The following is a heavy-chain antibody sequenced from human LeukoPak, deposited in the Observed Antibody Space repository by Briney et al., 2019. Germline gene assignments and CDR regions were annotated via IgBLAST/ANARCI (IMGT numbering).Heavy chain of an antibody. D-gene: IGHD3-3*01. J-gene: IGHJ4*02. CDR2: ISSSSSYI. CDR3: ARNYDFWSGYYRY. V-gene: IGHV3-21*01. Sequence: GGSLRLSCAASGFTFSSYSMNWVRQAPGKGLEWVSSISSSSSYIYYADSVKGRFTISRDNAKDSLYLQMNSLRAEDTAVYYCARNYDFWSGYYRYWGQGTLVTVSS. CDR1: GFTFSSYS.